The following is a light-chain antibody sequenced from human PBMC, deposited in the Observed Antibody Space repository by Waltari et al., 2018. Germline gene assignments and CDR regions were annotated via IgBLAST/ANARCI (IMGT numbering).Light chain of an antibody. CDR3: AAWDDSLNGVV. CDR1: SSNIGSNT. V-gene: IGLV1-44*01. J-gene: IGLJ2*01. CDR2: SNS. Sequence: QSVLTQPPSASGTPGQRVTISCSGSSSNIGSNTVNWYQQLPGTAPHLLIYSNSQRPSGVPDRFAGSKSGTSASRAISGLQSEDEADYYCAAWDDSLNGVVFGGGTKLTVL.